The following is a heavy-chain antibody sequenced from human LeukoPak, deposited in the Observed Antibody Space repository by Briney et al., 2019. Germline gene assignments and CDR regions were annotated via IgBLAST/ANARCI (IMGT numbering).Heavy chain of an antibody. CDR1: GYSFTSYW. Sequence: GESLKISCKGSGYSFTSYWIGWVRQMPGKGLEWMGIIYPGDSDTRYSPSFQGQVTISADKSISTAYLQWSSLEASDTAMYYCARQESDTAMVYWFDPWGQGTLVTVSS. J-gene: IGHJ5*02. V-gene: IGHV5-51*01. D-gene: IGHD5-18*01. CDR2: IYPGDSDT. CDR3: ARQESDTAMVYWFDP.